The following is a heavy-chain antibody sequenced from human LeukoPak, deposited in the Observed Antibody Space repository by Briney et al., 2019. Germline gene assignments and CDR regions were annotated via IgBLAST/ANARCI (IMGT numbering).Heavy chain of an antibody. D-gene: IGHD6-13*01. V-gene: IGHV3-43*02. CDR3: ARDPPTRQYTSSFSLDY. CDR1: RFMFHDYA. CDR2: ISGDGGST. Sequence: GGCLRLSCAAPRFMFHDYAIHWVRQAPGKGLEWVSLISGDGGSTFYADSVKGRFTISRDNSKNTLYLQMKSLIAEDTAVYYCARDPPTRQYTSSFSLDYWGQGTLVTVSS. J-gene: IGHJ4*02.